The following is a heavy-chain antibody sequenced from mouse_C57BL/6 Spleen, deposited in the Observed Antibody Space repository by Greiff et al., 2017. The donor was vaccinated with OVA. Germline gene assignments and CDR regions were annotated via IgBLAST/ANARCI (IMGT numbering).Heavy chain of an antibody. J-gene: IGHJ2*01. Sequence: EVQGVESGGGLVQPGGSLSLSCAASGFTFTDYYMSWVRQPPGKALEWFGFISNKANGYTTEYSASVKGRFTISRDNSQSILYLQMNALRAEDSATYYCARYEDMGPVYFDYWGQGTTLTVSS. V-gene: IGHV7-3*01. CDR1: GFTFTDYY. CDR3: ARYEDMGPVYFDY. CDR2: ISNKANGYTT. D-gene: IGHD4-1*01.